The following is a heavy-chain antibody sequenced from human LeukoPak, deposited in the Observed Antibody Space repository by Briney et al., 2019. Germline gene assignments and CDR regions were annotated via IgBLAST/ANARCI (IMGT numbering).Heavy chain of an antibody. J-gene: IGHJ3*01. CDR3: ARGLGSFAYSDAFDL. CDR2: ISGSGGTI. D-gene: IGHD3-16*01. CDR1: GFTFSSYE. V-gene: IGHV3-48*03. Sequence: GGSLRLSCAASGFTFSSYEMIWVRQAPGKGLEWVSYISGSGGTIYYADSVKGRFTISRDNARNSIYLQMNSLRVEDTAVYYCARGLGSFAYSDAFDLWGQGTLVTVSS.